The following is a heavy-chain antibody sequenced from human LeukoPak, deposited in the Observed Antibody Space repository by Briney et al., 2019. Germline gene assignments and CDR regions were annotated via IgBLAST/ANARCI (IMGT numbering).Heavy chain of an antibody. J-gene: IGHJ4*02. D-gene: IGHD3-3*01. CDR1: GLTFKNFA. CDR2: IKSKSDGGTT. Sequence: PGGSLRLSCAASGLTFKNFAMSWVRQAPGRGLEWVGRIKSKSDGGTTDYAAPVEGRFTISRDDSKKTLYLQMNSLTIEDTAVYYCVTEGRFTLSFDYWGQGTLVTVSS. CDR3: VTEGRFTLSFDY. V-gene: IGHV3-15*01.